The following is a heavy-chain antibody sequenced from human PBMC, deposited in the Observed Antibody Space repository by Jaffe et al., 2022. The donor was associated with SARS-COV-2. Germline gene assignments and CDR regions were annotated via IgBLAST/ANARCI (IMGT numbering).Heavy chain of an antibody. V-gene: IGHV3-30*18. CDR1: GFTFSSYG. D-gene: IGHD2-15*01. J-gene: IGHJ6*02. CDR3: AKDLNCSGGSCYSGERVRYYYYGMDV. Sequence: QVQLVESGGGVVQPGRSLRLSCAASGFTFSSYGMHWVRQAPGKGLEWVAVISYDGSNKYYADSVKGRFTISRDNSKNTLYLQMNSLRAEDTAVYYCAKDLNCSGGSCYSGERVRYYYYGMDVWGQGTTVTVSS. CDR2: ISYDGSNK.